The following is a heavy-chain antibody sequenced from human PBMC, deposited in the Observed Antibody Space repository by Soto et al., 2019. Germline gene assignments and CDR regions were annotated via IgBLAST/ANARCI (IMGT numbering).Heavy chain of an antibody. V-gene: IGHV3-30*18. Sequence: GSLRLSCAASGLTFNTYGMHGVGQAPGMGLEWVAFISYDGSNEYYADSVKGRFTISRDNSKNTVFLQMNSLRGEDTAVYYCQKSPAVAAGWFDPWGQGALGTIS. D-gene: IGHD6-19*01. CDR1: GLTFNTYG. CDR2: ISYDGSNE. J-gene: IGHJ5*02. CDR3: QKSPAVAAGWFDP.